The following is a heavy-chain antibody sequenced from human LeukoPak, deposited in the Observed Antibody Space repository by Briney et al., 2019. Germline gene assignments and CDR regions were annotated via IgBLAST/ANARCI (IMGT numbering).Heavy chain of an antibody. CDR1: GYTFTNFY. CDR2: INPNDGST. CDR3: ARGSYYYMDV. V-gene: IGHV1-46*04. Sequence: GASVKVSCKASGYTFTNFYMHWVRQAPGQGLEWMGMINPNDGSTSYAQRLRGRVTMTRDTSTSTFCMELSTLRYEDTAIYYCARGSYYYMDVWGKGTTVTISS. J-gene: IGHJ6*03.